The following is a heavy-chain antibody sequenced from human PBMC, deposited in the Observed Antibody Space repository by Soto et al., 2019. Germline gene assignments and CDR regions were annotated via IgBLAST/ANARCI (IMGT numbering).Heavy chain of an antibody. V-gene: IGHV3-7*01. CDR3: ARYFPFYYGMDV. CDR1: GFTFSSSW. J-gene: IGHJ6*02. D-gene: IGHD3-10*01. Sequence: EVQLVESGGGLVQPGGSLRLSCAASGFTFSSSWMGWVRQAPGKGLEWVANIKQDGGERNYLDSVKGRFTISRDNAEKALLLQMNSLRDEDTAVYYCARYFPFYYGMDVWGQGTTVTVSS. CDR2: IKQDGGER.